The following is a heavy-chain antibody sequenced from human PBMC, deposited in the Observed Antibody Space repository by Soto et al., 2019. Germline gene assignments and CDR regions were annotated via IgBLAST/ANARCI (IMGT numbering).Heavy chain of an antibody. D-gene: IGHD2-21*02. CDR3: AKDKVVTTPALYFDY. V-gene: IGHV3-48*01. CDR2: ISTSSSTI. CDR1: GFTFSSYN. J-gene: IGHJ4*02. Sequence: PGGSLRLSCAASGFTFSSYNMNWVRQAPGKGLEWVSFISTSSSTIYYADSVKGRFTISRDNSKNTLYLQMNSLRAEDTAVYYCAKDKVVTTPALYFDYWGQGTLVTVSS.